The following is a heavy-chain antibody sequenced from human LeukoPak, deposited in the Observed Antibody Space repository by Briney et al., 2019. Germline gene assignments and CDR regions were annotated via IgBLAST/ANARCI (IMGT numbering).Heavy chain of an antibody. CDR1: GGSISSSNYY. D-gene: IGHD3-3*01. J-gene: IGHJ6*03. V-gene: IGHV4-39*07. Sequence: SETLSLTCTVSGGSISSSNYYWGWIRPPPGKGLEWVRSNYYSGSTYYNPSLKSRVTISVDTSKNQFSLKLSSVTAADTAVYYCARTYYDFWSGYYFGYYYMDVWGKGTTVTVSS. CDR2: NYYSGST. CDR3: ARTYYDFWSGYYFGYYYMDV.